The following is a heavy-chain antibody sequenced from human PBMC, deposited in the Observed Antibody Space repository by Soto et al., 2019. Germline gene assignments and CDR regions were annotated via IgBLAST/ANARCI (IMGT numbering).Heavy chain of an antibody. Sequence: QITLNESGPTQVKPRQTLTLTCTFSGFSLTTSGVGVGWIRQSPGKAPEWLALIYWDDDKRYSPSLKSRLTITKDTSKNQVVLTMADLDPADTATYYCAHRVLRTVFGLVTTTANYFAFWGQGTPVAVSS. CDR3: AHRVLRTVFGLVTTTANYFAF. CDR2: IYWDDDK. J-gene: IGHJ4*02. D-gene: IGHD3-3*01. CDR1: GFSLTTSGVG. V-gene: IGHV2-5*02.